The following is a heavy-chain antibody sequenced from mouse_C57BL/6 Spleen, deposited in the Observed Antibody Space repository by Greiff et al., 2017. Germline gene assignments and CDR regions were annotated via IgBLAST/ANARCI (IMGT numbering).Heavy chain of an antibody. CDR1: GFTFSDYG. CDR3: ARPYGSICYYAMCY. CDR2: ISSGSSTI. V-gene: IGHV5-17*01. D-gene: IGHD1-1*01. Sequence: EVQRVESGGGLVKPGGSLKLSCAASGFTFSDYGMHWVRQAPEQGLGWVAYISSGSSTIYYADTVKGRFTISRDNAKNTLFLQMTSLRSEDTAMYYCARPYGSICYYAMCYWGQGTSVTVSS. J-gene: IGHJ4*01.